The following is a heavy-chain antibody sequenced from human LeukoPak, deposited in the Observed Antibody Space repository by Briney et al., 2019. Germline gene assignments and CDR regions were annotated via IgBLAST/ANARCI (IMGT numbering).Heavy chain of an antibody. CDR3: ARDENYIVVVPAARIDP. CDR1: GYTFTSYY. Sequence: ASVKVSCKASGYTFTSYYMHWVRQAPGQGLEWMGIINPSGGSTSYAQKFQGRVTMTTDTSTSTAYMELRSLRSDDTAVYYCARDENYIVVVPAARIDPWGQGTLVTVSS. D-gene: IGHD2-2*01. V-gene: IGHV1-46*01. J-gene: IGHJ5*02. CDR2: INPSGGST.